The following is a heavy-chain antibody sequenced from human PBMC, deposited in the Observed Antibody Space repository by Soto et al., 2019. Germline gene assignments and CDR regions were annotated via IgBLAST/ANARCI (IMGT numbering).Heavy chain of an antibody. CDR1: GYTFTSYG. CDR2: ISAYNGNT. J-gene: IGHJ4*02. Sequence: QVQLVQSGAEVKKPGASVKVSCKASGYTFTSYGISWVRQAPGQGLEWMGWISAYNGNTNYAQKPQGKVTITTDTSPSTADMELRSLSSDVTAVYYCAGYCPNGVCFCYWGQGTLVTVSS. CDR3: AGYCPNGVCFCY. D-gene: IGHD2-8*01. V-gene: IGHV1-18*01.